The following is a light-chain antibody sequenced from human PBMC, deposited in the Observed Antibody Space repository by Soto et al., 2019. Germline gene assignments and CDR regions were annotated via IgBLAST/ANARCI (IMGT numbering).Light chain of an antibody. CDR1: ISDVGGYDY. CDR3: SSYSISTAYL. J-gene: IGLJ1*01. Sequence: TQPASVSGSPGQSNTISCTGTISDVGGYDYVSWYQLHPGKAPKLMVFEVSNRPSGVSYRFSGSKSGNTASLTISGLQAEDEADYFCSSYSISTAYLFGTGTKVTVL. V-gene: IGLV2-14*01. CDR2: EVS.